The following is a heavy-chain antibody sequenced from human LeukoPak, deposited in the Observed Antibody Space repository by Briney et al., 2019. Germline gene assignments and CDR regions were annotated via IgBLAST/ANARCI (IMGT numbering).Heavy chain of an antibody. D-gene: IGHD3-3*01. CDR2: IYYSGST. CDR3: ARQGYDFWSGYPEVSDY. CDR1: GGSISSSSYY. V-gene: IGHV4-39*01. J-gene: IGHJ4*02. Sequence: SETLSLTCTVSGGSISSSSYYWGWIRQPPGKGLEWIGSIYYSGSTYYNPSLKSRVTISVDTSKNQFSLKLSSVTAADTAVYYCARQGYDFWSGYPEVSDYWGQGTLVTVSS.